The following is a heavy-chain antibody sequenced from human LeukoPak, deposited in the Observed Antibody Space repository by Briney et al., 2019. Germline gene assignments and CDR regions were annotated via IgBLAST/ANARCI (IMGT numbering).Heavy chain of an antibody. CDR1: GYSFTSYW. V-gene: IGHV5-51*01. Sequence: GESLKISCKGSGYSFTSYWIGWVRQMPGKGLECMGIIYPGDSDTRYSPSFQGQVTISADKSISTAYLQWSSLKASDTAMYYCGRLGGSSGWYFSGANWFDPWGQGTLVTVSS. CDR3: GRLGGSSGWYFSGANWFDP. D-gene: IGHD6-19*01. J-gene: IGHJ5*02. CDR2: IYPGDSDT.